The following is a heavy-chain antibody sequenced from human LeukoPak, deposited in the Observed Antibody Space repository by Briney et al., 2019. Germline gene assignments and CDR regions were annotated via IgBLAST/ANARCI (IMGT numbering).Heavy chain of an antibody. Sequence: GGSLRLSCAASGFTFDDYAMHWVRQAPGKGLEWVSGISWNSDSIGYADSVKGRFTISRDNAKNSLYLQMNSLRAEDTALYYCVKENYDILTGSLSEGMDVWGQGTTVTVSS. CDR3: VKENYDILTGSLSEGMDV. CDR2: ISWNSDSI. V-gene: IGHV3-9*01. D-gene: IGHD3-9*01. CDR1: GFTFDDYA. J-gene: IGHJ6*02.